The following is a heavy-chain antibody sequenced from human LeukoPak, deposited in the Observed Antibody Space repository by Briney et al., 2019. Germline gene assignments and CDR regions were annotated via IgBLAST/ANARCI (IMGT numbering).Heavy chain of an antibody. CDR3: ARDETNASSGLSY. CDR2: INSDGSST. V-gene: IGHV3-74*01. Sequence: GGSLRLSCAVSGFTFSIYWMRWVRHAPGKGLVWVSRINSDGSSTSYADSVKGRLTISRDNAKNTLYLQMNSLRAEDTAVYYCARDETNASSGLSYWGQGTLVTVSS. CDR1: GFTFSIYW. D-gene: IGHD6-19*01. J-gene: IGHJ4*02.